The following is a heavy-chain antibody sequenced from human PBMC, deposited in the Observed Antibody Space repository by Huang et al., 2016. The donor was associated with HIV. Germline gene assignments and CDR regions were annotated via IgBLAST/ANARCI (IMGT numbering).Heavy chain of an antibody. CDR2: IYYSGTT. D-gene: IGHD3-3*01. J-gene: IGHJ4*02. Sequence: WGWIRQPPGKGLEWIGNIYYSGTTYYNPSLKSRVTISVDTSNNQFSLRLDSVTAADTAVYYCARRWDSDFWSGSSYYFGSWGQGTLVTVSS. CDR3: ARRWDSDFWSGSSYYFGS. V-gene: IGHV4-39*01.